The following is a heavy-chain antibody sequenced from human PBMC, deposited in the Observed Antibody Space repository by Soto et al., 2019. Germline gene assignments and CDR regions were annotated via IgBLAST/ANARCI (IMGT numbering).Heavy chain of an antibody. V-gene: IGHV3-30-3*01. CDR1: GFTFSSYA. D-gene: IGHD3-16*02. CDR3: ARDRYDYVWGSYRLALDYYGMDV. Sequence: GGSLRLSCAASGFTFSSYAMHWVRQAPGKGLEWVAVISYDGSNKYYADSVKGRFTISRDNSKNTLYLQMNSLRAEDTAVYYCARDRYDYVWGSYRLALDYYGMDVWGQGTTVTVS. J-gene: IGHJ6*02. CDR2: ISYDGSNK.